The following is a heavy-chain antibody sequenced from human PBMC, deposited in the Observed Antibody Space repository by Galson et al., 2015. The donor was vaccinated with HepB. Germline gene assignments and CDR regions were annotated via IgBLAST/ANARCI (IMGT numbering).Heavy chain of an antibody. V-gene: IGHV1-18*04. Sequence: SCKASGYTFTSYGISWVRQAPGQGLEWMGWISAYNGNTNYAQKLQGRVTMTTDTSTSTAYMELRSLRSDDTAVYYCARCFSSSSRNWFDPWGQGTLVTVSS. CDR3: ARCFSSSSRNWFDP. J-gene: IGHJ5*02. D-gene: IGHD6-6*01. CDR2: ISAYNGNT. CDR1: GYTFTSYG.